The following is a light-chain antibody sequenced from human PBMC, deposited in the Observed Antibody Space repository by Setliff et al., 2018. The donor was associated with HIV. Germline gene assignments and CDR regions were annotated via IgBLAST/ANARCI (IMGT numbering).Light chain of an antibody. J-gene: IGLJ3*02. Sequence: QSVLTQPASVSGSPGQSITISCTETSSDVGSYNLVSWYQQHPGKAPKLMIHDVSDRPSGVSNRFSGSKSGNTASLTISGLQAEDEADYYCLSHATSRILVFGGGTKGTVL. CDR3: LSHATSRILV. V-gene: IGLV2-14*02. CDR2: DVS. CDR1: SSDVGSYNL.